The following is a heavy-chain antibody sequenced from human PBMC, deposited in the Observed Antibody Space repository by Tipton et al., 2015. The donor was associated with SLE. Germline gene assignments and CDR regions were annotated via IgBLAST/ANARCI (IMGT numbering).Heavy chain of an antibody. CDR3: AGGSSSRFDY. J-gene: IGHJ4*02. D-gene: IGHD6-13*01. V-gene: IGHV3-11*03. CDR1: GFTFSSYA. CDR2: ISSSSSYT. Sequence: SLRLSCAASGFTFSSYAMSWVRQAPGKGLEWVSYISSSSSYTNYADSVKGRFTISRDNAKNSLYLQMNSLRAEDTAVYYCAGGSSSRFDYWGQGTLVTVSS.